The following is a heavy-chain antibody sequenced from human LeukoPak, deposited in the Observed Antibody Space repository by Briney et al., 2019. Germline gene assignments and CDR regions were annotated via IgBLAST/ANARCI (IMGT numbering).Heavy chain of an antibody. V-gene: IGHV3-33*06. D-gene: IGHD3-22*01. CDR1: GFTLSSYG. CDR3: AKDFSSYYYDSSGLGY. CDR2: IWYDGSNK. Sequence: GGSLRLSCAASGFTLSSYGMHWVRQAPGKGLEWVAVIWYDGSNKYYADSVKGRFTISRDNSKNTLYLQMNSLRAEDTAVYYCAKDFSSYYYDSSGLGYWGQGILVTVSS. J-gene: IGHJ4*02.